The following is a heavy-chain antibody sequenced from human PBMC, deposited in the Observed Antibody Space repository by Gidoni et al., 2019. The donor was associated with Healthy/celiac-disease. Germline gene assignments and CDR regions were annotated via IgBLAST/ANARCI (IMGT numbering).Heavy chain of an antibody. CDR2: ISGSGGST. V-gene: IGHV3-23*01. CDR1: GFTFSSYA. CDR3: AKDPGGNYDSSGSVDY. D-gene: IGHD3-22*01. J-gene: IGHJ4*02. Sequence: EVQLLESGGGLVQPGGSLRLSCAASGFTFSSYAMSWVRQAPGKGLEWVSAISGSGGSTYYADSVKGRFTISRDNSKNTLYLQMNSLRAEDTAVYYCAKDPGGNYDSSGSVDYWGQGTLVTVSS.